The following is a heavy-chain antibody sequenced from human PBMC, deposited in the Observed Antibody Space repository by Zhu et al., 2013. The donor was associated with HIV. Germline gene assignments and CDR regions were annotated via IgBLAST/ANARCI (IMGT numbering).Heavy chain of an antibody. D-gene: IGHD2-2*01. CDR2: IIPIFGTA. J-gene: IGHJ4*02. CDR1: GGTFSSYA. Sequence: QVQLVQSGAEVKKPGSSVKVSCKASGGTFSSYAISWVRQAPGQGLEWMGGIIPIFGTANYAQKFQGRVTITADESTSTAYMELSSLRSEDTAVYYCASLAVVVPAAPYYFDYWGQGTLVTVSS. V-gene: IGHV1-69*01. CDR3: ASLAVVVPAAPYYFDY.